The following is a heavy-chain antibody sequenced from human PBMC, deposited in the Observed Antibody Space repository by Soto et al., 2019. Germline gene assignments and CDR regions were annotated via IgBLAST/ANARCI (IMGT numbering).Heavy chain of an antibody. D-gene: IGHD2-2*01. Sequence: QVQLVGSGGGVVQPGGSLRLSCAGSGFTFSSYAMHWVRQAPGKGLGGGGVISYDGSNKYYADSVKGRFTISRDNSKNTLYLQMNSLRAEDTAVYYCARGGPYCSSTSCLYWFDPWGQGTLVTVSS. V-gene: IGHV3-30-3*01. CDR2: ISYDGSNK. CDR3: ARGGPYCSSTSCLYWFDP. CDR1: GFTFSSYA. J-gene: IGHJ5*02.